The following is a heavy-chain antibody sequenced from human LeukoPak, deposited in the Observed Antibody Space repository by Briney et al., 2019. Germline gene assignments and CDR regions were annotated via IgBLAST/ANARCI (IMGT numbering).Heavy chain of an antibody. CDR1: GFTFSNYA. Sequence: GGSLRLSCAASGFTFSNYAMHWVRQAPGEGLEWVAVISSDGNSKFYADSVKGRFTISRDTSEKKLYLQMNSLRAEDTAVYYCARVNPAYCGGDCPDYWGQGTLVTVST. V-gene: IGHV3-30*01. J-gene: IGHJ4*02. D-gene: IGHD2-21*02. CDR3: ARVNPAYCGGDCPDY. CDR2: ISSDGNSK.